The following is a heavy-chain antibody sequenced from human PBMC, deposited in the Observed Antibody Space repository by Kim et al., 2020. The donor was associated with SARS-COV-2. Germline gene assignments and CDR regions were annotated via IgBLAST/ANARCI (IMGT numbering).Heavy chain of an antibody. Sequence: ASVKVSCKVSGYTLTELSMHWVRQAPGKGLEWMGGFDPEDGETIYAQKFQGRVTMTEDTSTDTAYMELSSLRSEDTAVYYCATVNYDILTGYYKGWYFDLWGRGTLVTVSS. CDR2: FDPEDGET. CDR1: GYTLTELS. D-gene: IGHD3-9*01. V-gene: IGHV1-24*01. J-gene: IGHJ2*01. CDR3: ATVNYDILTGYYKGWYFDL.